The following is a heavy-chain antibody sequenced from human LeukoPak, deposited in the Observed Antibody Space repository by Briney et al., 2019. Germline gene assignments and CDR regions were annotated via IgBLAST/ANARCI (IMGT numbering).Heavy chain of an antibody. J-gene: IGHJ4*02. Sequence: PGGSLRLSCAASGFTFSSYAMSWVRQAPGKGLEWVSAISGSGGSTYYADSVKGRFTISRDNSKNTLYLQTNSLRAEDTAVYYCAKLSGYSSSSYLIYWGQGTLVTVSS. V-gene: IGHV3-23*01. CDR1: GFTFSSYA. CDR2: ISGSGGST. CDR3: AKLSGYSSSSYLIY. D-gene: IGHD6-6*01.